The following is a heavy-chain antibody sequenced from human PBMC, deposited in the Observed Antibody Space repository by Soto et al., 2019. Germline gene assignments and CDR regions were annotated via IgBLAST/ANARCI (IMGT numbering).Heavy chain of an antibody. J-gene: IGHJ4*02. V-gene: IGHV4-59*01. CDR2: IFYTGTT. CDR1: GGSIRNFH. Sequence: PSETLSLTCTVSGGSIRNFHWSWIRQPPGKGLEWIGHIFYTGTTTYNRSLESRLTMSVDTSKSQFSLRLSSVTAADTAVYYCAALYNTSPFFDHWGKGTLVTVS. D-gene: IGHD3-3*01. CDR3: AALYNTSPFFDH.